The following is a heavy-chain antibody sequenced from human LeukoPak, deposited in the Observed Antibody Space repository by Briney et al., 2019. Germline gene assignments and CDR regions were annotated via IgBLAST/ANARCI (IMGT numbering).Heavy chain of an antibody. D-gene: IGHD6-13*01. V-gene: IGHV4-39*07. CDR1: GGSISSTCYY. J-gene: IGHJ5*02. Sequence: PSETLSLTCVVSGGSISSTCYYWGWIRQPPGKGLEWIGSIYYSGSTYYSPSLKGRVTISVDTSKNQFSLKLSSVTAADTAVYYCARDRSSHTRYSSSWYADWFDPWGQGTLVTVSS. CDR3: ARDRSSHTRYSSSWYADWFDP. CDR2: IYYSGST.